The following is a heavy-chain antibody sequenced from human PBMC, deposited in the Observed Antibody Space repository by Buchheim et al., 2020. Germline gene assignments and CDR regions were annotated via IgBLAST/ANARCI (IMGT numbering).Heavy chain of an antibody. CDR1: GFTSSDYG. Sequence: QVQLVESGGGVVQPGRSLRLSCAVSGFTSSDYGMHWVRQAPGKGLEWVAVIWYDGTNKIYADSVKGRFTISRDNSKNTLYLQMNNLRAADTAVYYCVRGNSGQYNWFDPWGQGT. CDR3: VRGNSGQYNWFDP. D-gene: IGHD2-15*01. CDR2: IWYDGTNK. V-gene: IGHV3-33*01. J-gene: IGHJ5*02.